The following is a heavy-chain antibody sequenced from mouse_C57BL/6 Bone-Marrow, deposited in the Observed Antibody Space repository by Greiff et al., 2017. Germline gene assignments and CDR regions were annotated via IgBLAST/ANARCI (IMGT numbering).Heavy chain of an antibody. D-gene: IGHD2-4*01. Sequence: EVKLMESGGGLVKPGGSLKLSCAASGFTFSDYGMHWVRQAPEKGLEWVAYISSGSSTIYYADTVKGRFTISRDNAKNTLFLQMTSLRSEDTAMYYGARRGLRGFDYWGQGTTLTVSS. CDR2: ISSGSSTI. CDR3: ARRGLRGFDY. V-gene: IGHV5-17*01. J-gene: IGHJ2*01. CDR1: GFTFSDYG.